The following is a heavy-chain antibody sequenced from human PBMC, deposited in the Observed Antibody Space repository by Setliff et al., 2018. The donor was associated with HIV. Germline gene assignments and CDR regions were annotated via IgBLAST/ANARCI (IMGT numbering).Heavy chain of an antibody. J-gene: IGHJ6*03. V-gene: IGHV4-34*01. CDR1: GGSFGGYY. D-gene: IGHD2-2*01. Sequence: PSETLSLTCAVYGGSFGGYYWSWIRQPPGKGLEWIGEINHSGSTNYNPSLKSRVTISVDTSKNQFSLKLSSVTAADTAVYYCAREGSVVPAAQANYMDVWGKGTTVTVSS. CDR3: AREGSVVPAAQANYMDV. CDR2: INHSGST.